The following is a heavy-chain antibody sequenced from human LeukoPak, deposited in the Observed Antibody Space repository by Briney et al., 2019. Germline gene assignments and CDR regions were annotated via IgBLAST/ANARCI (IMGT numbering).Heavy chain of an antibody. CDR1: GGSSSGYY. Sequence: SETLSLTRAVYGGSSSGYYWSWIRQPPGKGLEWIGEINHSGSTNYNPSLKSRVTISVDTSKNQFSLKLSSVTAAHTAVYYCAGLSPYDSSGYYSSLTFDYWGQGTLVTVSS. D-gene: IGHD3-22*01. V-gene: IGHV4-34*01. CDR3: AGLSPYDSSGYYSSLTFDY. CDR2: INHSGST. J-gene: IGHJ4*02.